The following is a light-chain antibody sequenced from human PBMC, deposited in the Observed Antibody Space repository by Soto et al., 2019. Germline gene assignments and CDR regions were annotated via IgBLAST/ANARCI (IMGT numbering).Light chain of an antibody. Sequence: QSALTQPASVSGSRGQSIIISCVGRNTDVGQDKSVSWYQQGPGKAPKLLIFEVTNRPSGVSNRFSGSRSGNTASLTISGLQPDDEGDYFCVSYKDTDTLVFGTGTKLTVL. J-gene: IGLJ1*01. CDR2: EVT. CDR1: NTDVGQDKS. V-gene: IGLV2-14*01. CDR3: VSYKDTDTLV.